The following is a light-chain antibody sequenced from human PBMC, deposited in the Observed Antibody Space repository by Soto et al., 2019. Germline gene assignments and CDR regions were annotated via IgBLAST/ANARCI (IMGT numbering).Light chain of an antibody. CDR1: QSVNFY. CDR3: QHRTTWPGT. CDR2: DAS. V-gene: IGKV3-11*01. J-gene: IGKJ2*01. Sequence: EIVLTQSPATLSLSPGERATLSCRASQSVNFYLAWYQQKPGRAPRLLIYDASNRATDIPARFSGSGSGTEFTLTISALEPEDFAVYYCQHRTTWPGTFGQGTRLEI.